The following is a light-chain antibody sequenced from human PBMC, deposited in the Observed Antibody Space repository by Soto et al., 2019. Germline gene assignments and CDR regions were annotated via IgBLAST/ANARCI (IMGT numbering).Light chain of an antibody. CDR3: QQLNSFPIP. Sequence: IQLTQSPSSLSASVGARVTISCRASQGIANFLAWYQQKPGKAPKLLIYAASTLPSGVPSRFSGSGSGTDFTLTISSLQPEDFATYYCQQLNSFPIPFGPGTKVDIK. CDR1: QGIANF. CDR2: AAS. V-gene: IGKV1-9*01. J-gene: IGKJ3*01.